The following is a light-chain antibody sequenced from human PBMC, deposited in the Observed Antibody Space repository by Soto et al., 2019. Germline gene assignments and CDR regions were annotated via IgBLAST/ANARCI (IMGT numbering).Light chain of an antibody. CDR1: SSNIGAGFD. V-gene: IGLV1-40*01. Sequence: QSVLTQPPSVSGAPGQRVTISCTWSSSNIGAGFDVHWYQQLPGTAPKLLIYVNNNRPSGVPDRFSGSKSGTSASLAITGLQADDEADYYCQSYDSSLSGWVFGGGTKLTVL. CDR3: QSYDSSLSGWV. CDR2: VNN. J-gene: IGLJ3*02.